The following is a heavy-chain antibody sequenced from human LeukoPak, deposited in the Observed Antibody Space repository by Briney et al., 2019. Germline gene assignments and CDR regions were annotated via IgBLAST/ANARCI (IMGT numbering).Heavy chain of an antibody. CDR1: GGSISSGGYY. CDR2: IYHSGST. CDR3: ASGNSDAFDI. Sequence: SETLSLTCTVSGGSISSGGYYWSWIRQPPGKGLEWIGYIYHSGSTYYNPSLKSRVTISVDRSKNQFSLKPSSVTAADTAVYYCASGNSDAFDIWGQGTMVTVSS. J-gene: IGHJ3*02. D-gene: IGHD1-14*01. V-gene: IGHV4-30-2*01.